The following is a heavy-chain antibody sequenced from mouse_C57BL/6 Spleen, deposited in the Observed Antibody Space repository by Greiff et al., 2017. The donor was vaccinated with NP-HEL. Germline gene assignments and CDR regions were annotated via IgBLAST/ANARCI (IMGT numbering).Heavy chain of an antibody. CDR3: ARRGYCSSYDYFDY. J-gene: IGHJ2*01. CDR1: GFTFSDYY. V-gene: IGHV5-12*01. D-gene: IGHD1-1*01. Sequence: EVMLVESGGGLVQPGGSLKLSCAASGFTFSDYYMYWVRQTPEKRLEWVAYISNGGGSTYYPDTVKGRFTITRDNAKNTLYLQMSRRKSEDTAMYYCARRGYCSSYDYFDYWGQGTTLTVSS. CDR2: ISNGGGST.